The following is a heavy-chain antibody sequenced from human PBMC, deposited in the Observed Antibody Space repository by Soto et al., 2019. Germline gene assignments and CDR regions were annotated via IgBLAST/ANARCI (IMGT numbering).Heavy chain of an antibody. Sequence: PGESLKISCQGSGYTFTNYWIGWVRQMPGEGLEWMGIIYPGDSDTRYSPSFQGQVTISADKPINTAYLQWSSLKASDSAMFYCARSRSGAVADSFDFWGQGTLVTVSS. CDR1: GYTFTNYW. D-gene: IGHD3-10*01. CDR2: IYPGDSDT. J-gene: IGHJ4*02. V-gene: IGHV5-51*01. CDR3: ARSRSGAVADSFDF.